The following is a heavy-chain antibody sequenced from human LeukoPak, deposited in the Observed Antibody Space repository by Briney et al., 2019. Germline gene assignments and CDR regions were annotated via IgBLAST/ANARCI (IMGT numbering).Heavy chain of an antibody. J-gene: IGHJ4*02. V-gene: IGHV3-30*18. CDR1: GFTFSNYG. Sequence: GGSLRLSCVASGFTFSNYGMHWVRQAPGKGLEWLTVISYDETYKDYADSVKGRFTISRDNSKNALYLQMNSLRAEDTAVYYCAKANAREFDYWGQGTLVTVSS. D-gene: IGHD3-10*01. CDR2: ISYDETYK. CDR3: AKANAREFDY.